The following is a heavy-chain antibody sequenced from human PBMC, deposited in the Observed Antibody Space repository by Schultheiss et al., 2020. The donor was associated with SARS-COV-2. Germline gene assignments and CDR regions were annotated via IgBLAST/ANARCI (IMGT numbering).Heavy chain of an antibody. V-gene: IGHV4-34*01. J-gene: IGHJ4*02. CDR1: GGSFSGYY. Sequence: SETLSLTCAVYGGSFSGYYWSWIRQPPGKGLEWIGSIYHSGSTYYNPSLKSRVTISVDTSKNQFSLKLSSVTAADTAVYYCAGQGETDYWGQGTLVTVSS. CDR2: IYHSGST. CDR3: AGQGETDY. D-gene: IGHD3-10*01.